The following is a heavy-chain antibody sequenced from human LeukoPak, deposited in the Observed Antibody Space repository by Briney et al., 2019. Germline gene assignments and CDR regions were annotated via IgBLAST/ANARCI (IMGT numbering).Heavy chain of an antibody. D-gene: IGHD6-13*01. V-gene: IGHV1-2*02. CDR3: ARFGSSSYDAFDI. CDR1: GYTFTGYY. J-gene: IGHJ3*02. CDR2: INPNSGGT. Sequence: ASVKVSCKASGYTFTGYYIHWVRQAPGQGLEWMGWINPNSGGTNYAQKFQGRVTMTRDTSISTAYMELSRLRSDDTAVYYCARFGSSSYDAFDIWGQGTMVTVSS.